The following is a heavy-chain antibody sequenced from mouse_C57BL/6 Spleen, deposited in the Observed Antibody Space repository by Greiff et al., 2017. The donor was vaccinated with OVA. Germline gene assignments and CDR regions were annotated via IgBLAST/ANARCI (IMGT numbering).Heavy chain of an antibody. CDR3: AREPGLTEAY. CDR2: IDPSDSYT. D-gene: IGHD4-1*01. Sequence: VQLKQPGAELVNPGSSVKLSCKASGYTFTSYWMQWVKQRPGQGLEWIGEIDPSDSYTNYNQKFKGKATLTVDTSSSTAYMQLSSLTSEDSAVYYCAREPGLTEAYWGQGTTLTVSS. J-gene: IGHJ2*01. V-gene: IGHV1-50*01. CDR1: GYTFTSYW.